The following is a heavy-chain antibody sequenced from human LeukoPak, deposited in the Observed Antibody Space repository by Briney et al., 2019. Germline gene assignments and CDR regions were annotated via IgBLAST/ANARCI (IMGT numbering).Heavy chain of an antibody. D-gene: IGHD5-18*01. Sequence: ASVKVSCKASGYTFTSYYMHWVRQAPGQGLEWMGIINPSGGSTSYAQKSQGRVTMTRDTSTSTVYMELSSLRPEDTAVYYCARVGGYSYGGKGFDYWGQGTLVTVSS. J-gene: IGHJ4*02. CDR2: INPSGGST. CDR3: ARVGGYSYGGKGFDY. CDR1: GYTFTSYY. V-gene: IGHV1-46*01.